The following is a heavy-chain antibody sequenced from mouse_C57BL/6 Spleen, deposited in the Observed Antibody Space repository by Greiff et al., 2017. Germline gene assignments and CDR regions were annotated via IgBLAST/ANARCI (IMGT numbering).Heavy chain of an antibody. CDR2: IPPNSGST. CDR1: GYTFTSYW. Sequence: QVQLQQSGAELVKPGASVKLSCKASGYTFTSYWMHWVKQRPGQGLEWIGMIPPNSGSTNYNEKFKGKATLPVDKSSSTAYMQLSSLTSEDSAVYYCARNDYGSSYGYWYFDVWGTGTTVTVSS. CDR3: ARNDYGSSYGYWYFDV. J-gene: IGHJ1*03. V-gene: IGHV1-64*01. D-gene: IGHD1-1*01.